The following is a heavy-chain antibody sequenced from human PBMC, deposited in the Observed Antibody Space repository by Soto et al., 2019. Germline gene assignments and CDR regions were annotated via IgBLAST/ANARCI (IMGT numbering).Heavy chain of an antibody. CDR1: GDSISNKNYH. CDR2: VYCNGHT. J-gene: IGHJ4*02. V-gene: IGHV4-39*01. D-gene: IGHD2-8*01. Sequence: SETLSLTCTVSGDSISNKNYHWGWTRKAPGKGLEWIGTVYCNGHTYHNPSLKSRLAMAVDTYNTQFSLSLISATAADTAVYFCASITNGRPGDSWGQGTLVTVSS. CDR3: ASITNGRPGDS.